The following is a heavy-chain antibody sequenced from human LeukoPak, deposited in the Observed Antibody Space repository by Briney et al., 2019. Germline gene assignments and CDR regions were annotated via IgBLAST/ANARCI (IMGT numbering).Heavy chain of an antibody. J-gene: IGHJ4*02. CDR1: GVTIADYG. Sequence: PGGSLRLSCAASGVTIADYGMSWVRQVPGKGLGWVSGINWDGEATSYADSVKGRFTISRDNAKKSMYLEMNSLRDEDTALYYCARDLSSSWYSLAYWGQGTPVRVSS. D-gene: IGHD6-13*01. V-gene: IGHV3-20*04. CDR3: ARDLSSSWYSLAY. CDR2: INWDGEAT.